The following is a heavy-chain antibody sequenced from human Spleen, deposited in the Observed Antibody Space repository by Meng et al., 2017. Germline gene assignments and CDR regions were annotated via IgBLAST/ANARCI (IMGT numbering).Heavy chain of an antibody. V-gene: IGHV4-34*01. J-gene: IGHJ4*02. CDR2: INHSGST. CDR1: GGSFSDYY. CDR3: ARGPTRMAHDFDY. D-gene: IGHD5-24*01. Sequence: VQLQRWGAGLLKPSETLSLTCVVSGGSFSDYYWSWIRQPPGKGLEWIGEINHSGSTNYNPSLESRATISVDTSQNNFSLKVSSVTAADSAVYYCARGPTRMAHDFDYWGQGTLVTVSS.